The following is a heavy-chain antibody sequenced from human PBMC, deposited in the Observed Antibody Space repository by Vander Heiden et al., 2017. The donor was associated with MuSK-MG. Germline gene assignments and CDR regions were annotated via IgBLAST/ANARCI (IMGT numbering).Heavy chain of an antibody. CDR1: EFTFSSDI. D-gene: IGHD3-10*01. CDR3: ARDEVFEYIWFGEYSYCDY. CDR2: ISSSSGYI. Sequence: EVQLVESGVGLVKPGGSLRRSCAVCEFTFSSDIMNWVGTAPGKGLEWVSSISSSSGYIYYADSVKVRFTISRDNAKNSLYLQMNSLRAEDKAVYYCARDEVFEYIWFGEYSYCDYWGQGTLVTVSS. J-gene: IGHJ4*02. V-gene: IGHV3-21*01.